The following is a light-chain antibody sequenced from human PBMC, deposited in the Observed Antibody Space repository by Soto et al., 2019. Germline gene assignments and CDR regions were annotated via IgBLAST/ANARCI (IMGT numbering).Light chain of an antibody. CDR1: QGIGNA. CDR3: LQDINYPWT. Sequence: AIQMTQSPSSLSASVGYRVTISCRASQGIGNALGWYQQKPGKHPKVLIYGASNLQSWVPPRFSGSGSGTDFTLAISSLQPEESETYYCLQDINYPWTFGQGTKVEIK. V-gene: IGKV1-6*01. CDR2: GAS. J-gene: IGKJ1*01.